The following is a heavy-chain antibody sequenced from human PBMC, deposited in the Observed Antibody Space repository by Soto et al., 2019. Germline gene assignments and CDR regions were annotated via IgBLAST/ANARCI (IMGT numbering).Heavy chain of an antibody. CDR1: GGSISSYY. CDR3: ARGIGVAAIPFFDY. D-gene: IGHD2-15*01. V-gene: IGHV4-59*01. Sequence: SGTLSLTCTVCGGSISSYYWSWIRQPPGKGLEWIGYIYYSGSTNYNPSLKSRVTISVDTSKNQFSLKLSSVTAADTAVYYCARGIGVAAIPFFDYWGQGTLDTVSS. J-gene: IGHJ4*02. CDR2: IYYSGST.